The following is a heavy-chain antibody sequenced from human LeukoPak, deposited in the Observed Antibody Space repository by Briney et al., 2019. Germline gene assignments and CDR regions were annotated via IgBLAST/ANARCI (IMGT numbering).Heavy chain of an antibody. J-gene: IGHJ5*02. CDR1: GVSFSGYY. V-gene: IGHV4-34*01. CDR3: AREGSSSDNEYNWFDP. CDR2: INHSGST. D-gene: IGHD6-6*01. Sequence: SETLSLTCAVYGVSFSGYYWSWIRQPPGKGLEWIGEINHSGSTNYNPSLKSRVTISVDTSKNQFSLKLSSVTAADTAVYYCAREGSSSDNEYNWFDPWGQGTLVTVSS.